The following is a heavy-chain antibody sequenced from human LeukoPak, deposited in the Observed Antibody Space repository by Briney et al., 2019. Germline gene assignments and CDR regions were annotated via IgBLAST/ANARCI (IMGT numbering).Heavy chain of an antibody. CDR2: IIPILGIA. CDR3: ASGRYYDILTGPQTKYYFDY. V-gene: IGHV1-69*02. CDR1: GGTFSSYT. J-gene: IGHJ4*02. Sequence: ASVKVSCKASGGTFSSYTISWVRQAPGQGREWMGRIIPILGIANYAQKFQGRVTITADKSTSTAYMELSSLRSEDTAVYYCASGRYYDILTGPQTKYYFDYWGQGTLVTVPS. D-gene: IGHD3-9*01.